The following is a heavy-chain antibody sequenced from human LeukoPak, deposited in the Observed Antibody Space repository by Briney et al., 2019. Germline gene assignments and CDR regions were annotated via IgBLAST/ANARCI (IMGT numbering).Heavy chain of an antibody. D-gene: IGHD3-10*01. CDR3: AGSYGSGSSFDY. CDR1: GGSVNSGSYY. Sequence: PSQTLSLTCTVSGGSVNSGSYYWSWIRQSAGKGLEWIGLIYTSGSTNYNPSLKSRVTISVDTSKNRSSLKLTSVTAADTAVYYCAGSYGSGSSFDYWGQGTLVTVSS. J-gene: IGHJ4*02. V-gene: IGHV4-61*02. CDR2: IYTSGST.